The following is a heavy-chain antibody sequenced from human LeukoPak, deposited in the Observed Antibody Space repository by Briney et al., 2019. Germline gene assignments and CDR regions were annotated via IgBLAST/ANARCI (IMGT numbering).Heavy chain of an antibody. D-gene: IGHD3-22*01. J-gene: IGHJ4*02. CDR1: GFTFDDYG. Sequence: GGSLRLSCAASGFTFDDYGMSWVRQAPGKGLEWVSGINWNGGSTGYADSVKGRFTISRDNAKNSLYLQMNSLRAEDTAIYYCARDKNYYDSSGRRKVTDYWGQGTLVTVSS. V-gene: IGHV3-20*04. CDR3: ARDKNYYDSSGRRKVTDY. CDR2: INWNGGST.